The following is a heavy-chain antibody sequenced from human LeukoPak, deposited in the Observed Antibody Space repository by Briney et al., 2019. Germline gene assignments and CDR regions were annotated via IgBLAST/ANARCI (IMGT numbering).Heavy chain of an antibody. Sequence: SETLSLTCTVSGGSISSYYWSWIRQPAGKGLEWIGRIYTSGSTNYNPSLKSRVTMSVDTSKNQFSLKLGSVTAADTAVYYCAREPMVRGVLSYYYYGMDVWGQGTTVTVSS. D-gene: IGHD3-10*01. CDR1: GGSISSYY. J-gene: IGHJ6*02. CDR3: AREPMVRGVLSYYYYGMDV. V-gene: IGHV4-4*07. CDR2: IYTSGST.